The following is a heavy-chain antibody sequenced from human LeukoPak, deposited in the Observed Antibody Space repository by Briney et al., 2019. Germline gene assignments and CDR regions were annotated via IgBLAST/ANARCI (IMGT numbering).Heavy chain of an antibody. CDR1: GFIFSNYA. CDR3: ARRELSRYYYYYYMDV. Sequence: QPGRSLRLSCAASGFIFSNYAMHWVRQAPGKGLEWVAVISSDGGSRYYADSVKGRFTISRDNAKNSLYLQMNSLRAEDTAVYYCARRELSRYYYYYYMDVWGKGTTVTVSS. V-gene: IGHV3-30*04. CDR2: ISSDGGSR. D-gene: IGHD1-26*01. J-gene: IGHJ6*03.